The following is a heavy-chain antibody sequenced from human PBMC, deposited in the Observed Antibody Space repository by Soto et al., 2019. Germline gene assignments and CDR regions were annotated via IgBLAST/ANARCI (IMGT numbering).Heavy chain of an antibody. V-gene: IGHV4-39*01. CDR1: GGSISSSSYY. Sequence: QLQLQESGPGLVKPSETLSLTCTVSGGSISSSSYYWGWIRQPPGKGLEWIGSIYYSGSTYYNPSLKSRFTISVDTSKNQFSLKLSSATAADTAVYYCARQSDITMVRGAIRAFDIWGQGTMVTVSS. D-gene: IGHD3-10*01. CDR3: ARQSDITMVRGAIRAFDI. J-gene: IGHJ3*02. CDR2: IYYSGST.